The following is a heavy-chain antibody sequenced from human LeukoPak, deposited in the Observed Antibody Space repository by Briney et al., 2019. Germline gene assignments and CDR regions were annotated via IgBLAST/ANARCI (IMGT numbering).Heavy chain of an antibody. D-gene: IGHD3-3*01. CDR3: ARGRSITIFGVAGGQDY. V-gene: IGHV1-2*06. J-gene: IGHJ4*02. Sequence: ASVKVSCKASGYTFTGYYMYWVRQAPGQGLEWMGRINPNSGGTNYAQKFQGRVTMTRDTSISTAYMELSKLRSDDTAVYYCARGRSITIFGVAGGQDYWGQGTLVTVSS. CDR2: INPNSGGT. CDR1: GYTFTGYY.